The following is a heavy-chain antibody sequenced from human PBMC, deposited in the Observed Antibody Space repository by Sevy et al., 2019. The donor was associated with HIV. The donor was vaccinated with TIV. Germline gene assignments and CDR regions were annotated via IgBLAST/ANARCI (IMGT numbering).Heavy chain of an antibody. J-gene: IGHJ4*02. CDR3: ATTKDYYERSDHPFDY. Sequence: ASVKVSCKVSGYTLSQLSMHWVRLAPGKGLEWMGSFDPEDDETIYPQKFQGRVTMTEDTSTDTAYMELSSLRSEDTAAYYCATTKDYYERSDHPFDYWGQGTLVTVSS. D-gene: IGHD3-22*01. CDR1: GYTLSQLS. CDR2: FDPEDDET. V-gene: IGHV1-24*01.